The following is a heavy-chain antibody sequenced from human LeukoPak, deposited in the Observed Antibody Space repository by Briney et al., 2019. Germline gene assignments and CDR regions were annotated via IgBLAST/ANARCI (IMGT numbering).Heavy chain of an antibody. J-gene: IGHJ4*02. CDR1: GGTFSSYA. CDR2: IIPIFGTA. V-gene: IGHV1-69*05. CDR3: ARDLGQFADYYDSSGSPFDY. D-gene: IGHD3-22*01. Sequence: GASVKVSCKASGGTFSSYAISWVRQAPGQGLEWMGGIIPIFGTANYAQKFQGRVTITTDESTSTAYMELSSLRSEDTAVHYCARDLGQFADYYDSSGSPFDYWGQGTLVTVSS.